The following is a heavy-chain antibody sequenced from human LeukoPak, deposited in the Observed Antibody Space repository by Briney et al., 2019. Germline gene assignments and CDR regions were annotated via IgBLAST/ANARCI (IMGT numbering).Heavy chain of an antibody. D-gene: IGHD3-16*02. CDR3: ARVAYDYVWGSYRSPFYYFDY. Sequence: ASVKVSCKASGHTFTGYYMHWVRQAPGQGLEWMGWINPNSGGTNYAQKFQGRVTMTRDTSISTAYMELSRLRSEDTAVYYCARVAYDYVWGSYRSPFYYFDYWGQGTLVTVSS. J-gene: IGHJ4*02. CDR1: GHTFTGYY. CDR2: INPNSGGT. V-gene: IGHV1-2*02.